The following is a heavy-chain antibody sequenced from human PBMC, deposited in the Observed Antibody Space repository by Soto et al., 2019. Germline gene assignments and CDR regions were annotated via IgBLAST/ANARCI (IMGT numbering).Heavy chain of an antibody. Sequence: SETLSLTCTVSGGAISSYYWSWIRQPPGKGLAWIGYIYYSGSTNYNPSLKSRVTISVDTSKNQFSLKLSSVTAADTAVYYCARSLWPVHPGGWFDPWGQGTLVTVS. V-gene: IGHV4-59*08. CDR3: ARSLWPVHPGGWFDP. CDR2: IYYSGST. CDR1: GGAISSYY. J-gene: IGHJ5*02. D-gene: IGHD6-19*01.